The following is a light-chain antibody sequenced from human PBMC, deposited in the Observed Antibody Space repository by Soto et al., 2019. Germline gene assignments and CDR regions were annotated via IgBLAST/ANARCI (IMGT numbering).Light chain of an antibody. CDR1: NIGSYS. Sequence: SYELPQPPSVSVAPGKTARITCGGNNIGSYSVQWYQQKSGQAPVLVIYYDSARPSGIPERFSGSNSVNTATLTISRVEAGDEADYYCQVWDSSSDHPVFGGGTKVTVL. CDR3: QVWDSSSDHPV. CDR2: YDS. V-gene: IGLV3-21*04. J-gene: IGLJ2*01.